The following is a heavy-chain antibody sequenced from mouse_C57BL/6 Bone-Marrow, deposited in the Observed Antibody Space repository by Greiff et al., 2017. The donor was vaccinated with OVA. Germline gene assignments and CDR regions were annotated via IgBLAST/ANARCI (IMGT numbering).Heavy chain of an antibody. V-gene: IGHV1-63*01. J-gene: IGHJ2*01. Sequence: QVQLQQSGAELVRPGTSVKMSCKASGYTFTNYWIGWAKQRPGHGLEWIGDIYPGGGYTNYNEKFKGKATLTADKSSSTAYMQFSSLTSEDSAIYYCATYYYGSFDYWGQGTTLTVSS. CDR1: GYTFTNYW. CDR2: IYPGGGYT. CDR3: ATYYYGSFDY. D-gene: IGHD1-1*01.